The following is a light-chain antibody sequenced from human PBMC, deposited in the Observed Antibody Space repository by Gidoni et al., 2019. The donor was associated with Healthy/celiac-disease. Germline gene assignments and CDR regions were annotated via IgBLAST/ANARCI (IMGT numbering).Light chain of an antibody. CDR2: GAS. J-gene: IGKJ4*01. CDR1: QSVSSN. Sequence: EIVMTQSPATLSVSPGERATLSCRASQSVSSNLAWYQQKPGQAPRLLIYGASTRATGIPARFSGSGSGTEFTLTISSLQSEDFAVYYCQQYNNWPLRLTFDGXTKVEIK. CDR3: QQYNNWPLRLT. V-gene: IGKV3-15*01.